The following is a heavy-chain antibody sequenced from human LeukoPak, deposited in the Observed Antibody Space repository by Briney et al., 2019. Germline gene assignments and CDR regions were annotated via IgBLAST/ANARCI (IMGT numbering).Heavy chain of an antibody. CDR1: AFTFSSYW. CDR3: ARDSRLAPDYYYGMDV. Sequence: PGGSLRLSCAASAFTFSSYWMSWVRQAPGKGLEWVANIKQDGSEKYYVDSVKGRFTISRDNAKNSLYLQMNSLRAEDTAVCYCARDSRLAPDYYYGMDVWGQGTSVTVSS. V-gene: IGHV3-7*01. CDR2: IKQDGSEK. J-gene: IGHJ6*02.